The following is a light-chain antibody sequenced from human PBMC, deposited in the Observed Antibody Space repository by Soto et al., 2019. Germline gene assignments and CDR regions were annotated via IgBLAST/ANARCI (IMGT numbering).Light chain of an antibody. CDR1: QAIAGC. J-gene: IGKJ5*01. V-gene: IGKV1-12*01. Sequence: TLSLFSVSLPVGDRVTITCRASQAIAGCLAWYQQKPGRTPELLIYGASRLQSGVPARFSGSGSGTDFTLNIYCLQPEDFTTYYCQQAYSFPNPFGQG. CDR3: QQAYSFPNP. CDR2: GAS.